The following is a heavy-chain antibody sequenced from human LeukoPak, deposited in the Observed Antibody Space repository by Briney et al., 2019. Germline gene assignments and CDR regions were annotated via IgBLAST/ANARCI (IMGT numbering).Heavy chain of an antibody. V-gene: IGHV1-8*01. CDR2: MNPNSGNT. CDR1: GYTFTSYD. CDR3: ARAGYCSGGSCYSGDVCMDV. Sequence: GASVKVSCKASGYTFTSYDINWVRQATGQGLEWMGWMNPNSGNTGYAQKFQGRVTMTRNTSISTAYMELSSLRSEDTAVYYCARAGYCSGGSCYSGDVCMDVWGQGTTVTVSS. J-gene: IGHJ6*02. D-gene: IGHD2-15*01.